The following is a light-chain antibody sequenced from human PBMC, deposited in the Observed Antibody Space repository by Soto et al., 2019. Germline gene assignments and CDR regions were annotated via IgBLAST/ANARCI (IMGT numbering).Light chain of an antibody. V-gene: IGKV3-11*01. CDR2: GAS. CDR1: QSISSH. Sequence: EIVLTQSPATLSLSPGERATLSCRASQSISSHLAWYQQKPGQAPRLLIYGASNRATGIPARFSGSGSGTDFTLTISSLEPEDCAVYYCQQRSNWPLTCGGGNKVEIK. CDR3: QQRSNWPLT. J-gene: IGKJ4*01.